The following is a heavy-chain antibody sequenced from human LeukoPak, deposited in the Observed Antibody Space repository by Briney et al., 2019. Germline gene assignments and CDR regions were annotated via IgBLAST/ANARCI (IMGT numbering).Heavy chain of an antibody. V-gene: IGHV1-46*01. Sequence: ASVKVSCKASGYTFTSYYMRWVRQAPGQGLEWMGIINPSGGSTSYAQKFQGRVTMTRDTSTSTVYMELSSLRSEDTAVYYCARVPVLQAAFDIWGQGTMVTVSS. CDR1: GYTFTSYY. CDR3: ARVPVLQAAFDI. J-gene: IGHJ3*02. CDR2: INPSGGST. D-gene: IGHD3-10*01.